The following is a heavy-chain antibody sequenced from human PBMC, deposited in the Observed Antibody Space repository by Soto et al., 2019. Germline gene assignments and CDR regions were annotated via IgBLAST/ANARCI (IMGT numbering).Heavy chain of an antibody. V-gene: IGHV3-30*18. CDR1: GFAFSSYG. CDR3: AKDLGDYEDYYYYYCMDV. D-gene: IGHD4-17*01. J-gene: IGHJ6*02. Sequence: QVQLVESGGGVVQPGRSLRLSCAASGFAFSSYGMHWVRQAPGKGLEWVAVISYDGSNKYYADSVKGRFTISRDNSKHTLYLQMNSLRAEDTAVYYCAKDLGDYEDYYYYYCMDVWGQGTTVTVSS. CDR2: ISYDGSNK.